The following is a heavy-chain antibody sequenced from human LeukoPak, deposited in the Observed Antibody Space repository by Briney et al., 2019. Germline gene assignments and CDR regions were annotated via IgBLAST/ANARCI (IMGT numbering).Heavy chain of an antibody. V-gene: IGHV1-18*01. CDR2: ISAYNGNT. D-gene: IGHD3-22*01. CDR1: GYTFTSYG. Sequence: ASVKVSCKASGYTFTSYGISWVRQAPGQGLEWMGWISAYNGNTNYAQNLQGRVTMTTDTSTSTAYMELRSLRSDDTAVYYCASYDSSGYYYFMVDWGQGTLVTVSS. J-gene: IGHJ4*02. CDR3: ASYDSSGYYYFMVD.